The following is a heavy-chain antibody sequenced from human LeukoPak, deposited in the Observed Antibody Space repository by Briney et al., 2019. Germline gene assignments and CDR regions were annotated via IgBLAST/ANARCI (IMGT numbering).Heavy chain of an antibody. CDR3: AKYAYGSVRIGAFDI. D-gene: IGHD3-10*01. V-gene: IGHV3-48*04. J-gene: IGHJ3*02. CDR2: ISSSSITI. Sequence: GGSLRLSCAASGFTFSSYSLNWVRQAPGKGLEWVSFISSSSITIYYADSVKGRFTISRDNAEKSLYLQMNSLRAEDTAVYYCAKYAYGSVRIGAFDIWGQGTMVTVSS. CDR1: GFTFSSYS.